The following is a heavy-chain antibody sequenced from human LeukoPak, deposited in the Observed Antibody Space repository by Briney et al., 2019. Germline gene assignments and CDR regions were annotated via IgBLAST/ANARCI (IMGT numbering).Heavy chain of an antibody. V-gene: IGHV4-4*02. Sequence: PSETLSLTCTVSGASINNYYWSWVRQPPGKGLEWIGEIYHSGSTNYNPSLKSRVTISVDKSKNQFSLKLSSVTAADTAVYYCARERRGIAAAGTIIDYWGQGTLVTVSS. D-gene: IGHD6-13*01. J-gene: IGHJ4*02. CDR1: GASINNYY. CDR3: ARERRGIAAAGTIIDY. CDR2: IYHSGST.